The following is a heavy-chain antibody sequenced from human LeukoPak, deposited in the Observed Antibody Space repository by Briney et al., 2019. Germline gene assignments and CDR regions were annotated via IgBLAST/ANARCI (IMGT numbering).Heavy chain of an antibody. Sequence: GGSLRLSCAASGFTFSSYAMRWVRQAPGKGLEWVSGISGSGGSTYYADSVKGRFSISRDNSKNTLHLQMNSLRAEDTAVYYCAKATSASGYDYVFDYWGRGTLVTVSS. CDR3: AKATSASGYDYVFDY. V-gene: IGHV3-23*01. CDR2: ISGSGGST. D-gene: IGHD5-12*01. J-gene: IGHJ4*02. CDR1: GFTFSSYA.